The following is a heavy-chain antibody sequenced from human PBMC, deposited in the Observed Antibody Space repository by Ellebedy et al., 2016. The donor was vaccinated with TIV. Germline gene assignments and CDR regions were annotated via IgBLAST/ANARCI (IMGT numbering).Heavy chain of an antibody. CDR3: ASDPVAGTAN. V-gene: IGHV3-30*04. CDR2: IWSDGNNK. J-gene: IGHJ4*02. CDR1: GFTSSSYN. D-gene: IGHD6-19*01. Sequence: GGSLRLSXPASGFTSSSYNMPWVRQAPGKGLEWVAVIWSDGNNKYYADSVKGRFTISRDNSQNTLYLQMNSRRAEDTAVYYCASDPVAGTANWGQGILVTVSS.